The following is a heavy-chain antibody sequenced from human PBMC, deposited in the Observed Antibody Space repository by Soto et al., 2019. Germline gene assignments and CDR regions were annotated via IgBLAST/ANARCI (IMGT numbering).Heavy chain of an antibody. D-gene: IGHD3-3*01. CDR2: INAGNGNT. V-gene: IGHV1-3*01. CDR1: GYTFTSYA. Sequence: QVQLVQSGAEVKKPGASVKVSCKASGYTFTSYAMHWVRQAPGQRLEWMGWINAGNGNTKYSQKFQGRVTITRDTSARTAYMELSSLRSEDTAVYYCARDLGPTIFGVAYYFDYWGQGTLVTVSS. CDR3: ARDLGPTIFGVAYYFDY. J-gene: IGHJ4*02.